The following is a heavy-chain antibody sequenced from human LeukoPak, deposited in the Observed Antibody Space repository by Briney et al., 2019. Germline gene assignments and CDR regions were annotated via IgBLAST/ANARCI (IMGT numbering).Heavy chain of an antibody. CDR1: NGSISSYY. CDR2: IYYSGST. Sequence: SETLFLTCTVSNGSISSYYWSWIRQPPGKGLEWIEYIYYSGSTNYNPSLKSRVTISVDTFKNQFSLKLSSVTAADTAVYYCARLREIAAAGHYAFDIWGQGTMVIVSS. D-gene: IGHD6-13*01. V-gene: IGHV4-59*08. CDR3: ARLREIAAAGHYAFDI. J-gene: IGHJ3*02.